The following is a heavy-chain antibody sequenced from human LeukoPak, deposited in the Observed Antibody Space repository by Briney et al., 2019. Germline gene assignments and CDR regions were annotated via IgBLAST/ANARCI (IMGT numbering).Heavy chain of an antibody. D-gene: IGHD5-12*01. CDR1: NVSVGSGAYY. V-gene: IGHV4-31*03. J-gene: IGHJ4*02. CDR3: AAKGGGYDYRY. CDR2: IYYSGST. Sequence: SQTLSFTCIVSNVSVGSGAYYWTWLRQHPGKGLEWIGYIYYSGSTYFSPSLKSRVSMSVDTSKNQFSLRLTSVTAADTAVYFCAAKGGGYDYRYWGQGTLVTVPS.